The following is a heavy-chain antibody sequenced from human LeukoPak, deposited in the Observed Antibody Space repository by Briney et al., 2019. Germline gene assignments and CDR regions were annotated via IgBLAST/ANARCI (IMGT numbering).Heavy chain of an antibody. V-gene: IGHV3-30-3*02. CDR3: AKYPISFIAAAGPYYFDY. CDR2: ISYDGSNK. CDR1: GFTFGDYA. Sequence: GGSLRLSCTASGFTFGDYAMHWVRQAPGKGLEWVAVISYDGSNKYYADSVKGRFTISRDNSKNTLYLQMNSLRAEDTAVYYCAKYPISFIAAAGPYYFDYWGQGTLVTVSS. J-gene: IGHJ4*02. D-gene: IGHD6-13*01.